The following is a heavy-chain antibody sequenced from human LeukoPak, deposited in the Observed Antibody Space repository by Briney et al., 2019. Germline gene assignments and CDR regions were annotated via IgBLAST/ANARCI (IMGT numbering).Heavy chain of an antibody. CDR3: ARDTPYYYDSSGYWDDAFDI. J-gene: IGHJ3*02. V-gene: IGHV4-39*07. D-gene: IGHD3-22*01. CDR1: GGSISSSSYY. Sequence: PSETLSLTCTVSGGSISSSSYYWGWIRQPPGKGLEWIGSIYYSGSTYYNPSLKSRVTISVDTSKNQFSLKLSSVTAADTAVYYCARDTPYYYDSSGYWDDAFDIWGQGTMVTVSS. CDR2: IYYSGST.